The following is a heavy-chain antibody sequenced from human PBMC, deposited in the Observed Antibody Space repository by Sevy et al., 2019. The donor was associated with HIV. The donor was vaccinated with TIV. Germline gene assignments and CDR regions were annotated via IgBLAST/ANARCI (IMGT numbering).Heavy chain of an antibody. CDR2: ISSSSTI. Sequence: GGSLRLSCAASGFTFSSYSMNWVRQAPGKGLEWVSYISSSSTIYYGDSVKGRVSISRDNAKNSLYLQMNSLRDEDTVVYYCAGVSDFFYCGGDCYGGGCTDYWGQGTLVTVSS. CDR3: AGVSDFFYCGGDCYGGGCTDY. V-gene: IGHV3-48*02. J-gene: IGHJ4*02. CDR1: GFTFSSYS. D-gene: IGHD2-21*02.